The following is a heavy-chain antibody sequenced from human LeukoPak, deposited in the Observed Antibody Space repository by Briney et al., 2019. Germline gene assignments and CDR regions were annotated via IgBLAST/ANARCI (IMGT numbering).Heavy chain of an antibody. Sequence: PGGSLRLSCVASGFTFSTYAMNWVREAPGKGLEWVSSISSSSRDIYYADSVKGRSTISRDNAKNSLYLQMNRLRAEDTAIYYCARVGPYYYYYGMDVWGHGTTVTVSS. V-gene: IGHV3-21*01. J-gene: IGHJ6*02. CDR1: GFTFSTYA. CDR2: ISSSSRDI. D-gene: IGHD1-26*01. CDR3: ARVGPYYYYYGMDV.